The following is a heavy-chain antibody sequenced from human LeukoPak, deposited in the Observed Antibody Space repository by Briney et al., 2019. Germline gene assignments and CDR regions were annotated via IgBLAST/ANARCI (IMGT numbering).Heavy chain of an antibody. J-gene: IGHJ4*02. D-gene: IGHD5-12*01. CDR3: ATYSGYAAY. Sequence: ASVKVSCKVSGYTLTELAIHWVRQAPGKGLEWMGGFDPEDVETIYAQKFQGRVTMTEDTYTDTAYMELSSLRSEDTAVYYCATYSGYAAYWGPGTLVRGSS. CDR1: GYTLTELA. CDR2: FDPEDVET. V-gene: IGHV1-24*01.